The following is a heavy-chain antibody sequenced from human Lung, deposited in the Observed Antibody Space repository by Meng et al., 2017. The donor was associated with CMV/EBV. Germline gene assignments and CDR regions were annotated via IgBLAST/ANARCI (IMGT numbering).Heavy chain of an antibody. Sequence: VELQGAGAALVKPSGTLSLTCAVSGGSISSSNWWSWVRQPPGKGLEWIGEIYHSGSTNYNPSLKSRVSMSIDKSKNQFSLKLTSVTAADTAVYHCLRRSGGSVWGQGTLVTVSS. J-gene: IGHJ1*01. CDR1: GGSISSSNW. CDR2: IYHSGST. D-gene: IGHD3-10*01. V-gene: IGHV4-4*02. CDR3: LRRSGGSV.